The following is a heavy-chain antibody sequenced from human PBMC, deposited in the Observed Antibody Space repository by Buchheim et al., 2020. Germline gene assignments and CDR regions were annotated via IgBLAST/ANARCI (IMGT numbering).Heavy chain of an antibody. CDR1: GFTFSNYA. J-gene: IGHJ4*02. CDR3: AREGRIVVVPAAILDS. CDR2: ISYDGSSK. Sequence: QVQLVESGGGVVQPGRSLRLSCAASGFTFSNYAMHWVRQAPGKGLEWVAFISYDGSSKVYADSVKGRFTIPRDNSKNTLYLQMNSLRAEDTAVYYCAREGRIVVVPAAILDSWGQGTL. V-gene: IGHV3-30*01. D-gene: IGHD2-2*01.